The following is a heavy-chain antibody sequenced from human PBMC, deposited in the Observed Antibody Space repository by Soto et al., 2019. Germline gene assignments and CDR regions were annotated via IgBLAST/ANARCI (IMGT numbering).Heavy chain of an antibody. J-gene: IGHJ5*02. CDR1: GYTFTSYG. D-gene: IGHD1-26*01. Sequence: QVQLVQSGAEVKKPGASVKVSCKASGYTFTSYGISWVRQAPGQGLEWMGWISAYNGNTIYAQMLQGRVTMTTETSTSMAYMELRNLGTDDTAVYYCAGGGWEFDPWCQGTLVTVSS. CDR3: AGGGWEFDP. CDR2: ISAYNGNT. V-gene: IGHV1-18*01.